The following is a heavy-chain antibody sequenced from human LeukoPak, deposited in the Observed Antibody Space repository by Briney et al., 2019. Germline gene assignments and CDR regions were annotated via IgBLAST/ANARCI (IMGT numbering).Heavy chain of an antibody. V-gene: IGHV4-4*07. CDR2: IVISGNT. CDR1: RCPISCYF. Sequence: NTSEALPLTCTVPRCPISCYFWTWIRQPAGKGLEWNGRIVISGNTNYNPSLKSRVAMSLDTSKNQYSLKLNFVTAADTAVYYCARSNSFFDYWGQGTLVTVSS. J-gene: IGHJ4*02. D-gene: IGHD2-2*01. CDR3: ARSNSFFDY.